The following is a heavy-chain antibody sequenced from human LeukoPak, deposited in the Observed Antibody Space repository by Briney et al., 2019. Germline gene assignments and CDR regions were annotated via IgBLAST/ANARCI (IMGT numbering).Heavy chain of an antibody. Sequence: PGGSLRLSCAASGFTVSSNYMSWVRQAPGKGLEWVSVIYSGGSTYYADSVKGRFTISRDNAKNTLYLYMNSMRAEDAAMYYCARGRCIDTSCVEYFQLWGQGTLVTVSS. CDR2: IYSGGST. V-gene: IGHV3-66*01. D-gene: IGHD2-2*01. CDR1: GFTVSSNY. CDR3: ARGRCIDTSCVEYFQL. J-gene: IGHJ1*01.